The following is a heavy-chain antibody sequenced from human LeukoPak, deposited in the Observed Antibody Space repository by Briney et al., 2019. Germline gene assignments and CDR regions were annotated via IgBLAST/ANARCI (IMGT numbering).Heavy chain of an antibody. CDR1: GFTFSSYW. J-gene: IGHJ4*02. V-gene: IGHV3-7*01. CDR2: IKQDGSEK. D-gene: IGHD3-22*01. Sequence: PGGSLRLSCAASGFTFSSYWMCWVRQAPGKGLEWVANIKQDGSEKYYVDSVKGRFTISRDNAKNSLYLQMNSLRAEDTAVYYCARDSVPINYDSSGYDYWGQGTLVTVSS. CDR3: ARDSVPINYDSSGYDY.